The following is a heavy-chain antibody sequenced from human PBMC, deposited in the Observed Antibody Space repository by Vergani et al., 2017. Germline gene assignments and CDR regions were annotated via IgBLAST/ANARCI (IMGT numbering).Heavy chain of an antibody. V-gene: IGHV4-39*01. D-gene: IGHD3-9*01. Sequence: QLQLQESGPGLVKPSETLSLTCTVSGGSLSSSCYYWGWIRQPPGKGLEWIGSIYYSGSTYYNPSLKSRVTISVDTSKNQFSLKLSSLTAADTAVYFCARVMYRDEASTGYRLEGMDIWGQGTTVTISS. CDR3: ARVMYRDEASTGYRLEGMDI. CDR1: GGSLSSSCYY. CDR2: IYYSGST. J-gene: IGHJ6*02.